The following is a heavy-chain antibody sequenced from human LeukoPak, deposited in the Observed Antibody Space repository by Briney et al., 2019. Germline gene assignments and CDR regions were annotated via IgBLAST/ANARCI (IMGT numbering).Heavy chain of an antibody. V-gene: IGHV3-13*01. J-gene: IGHJ6*03. CDR3: ARDRGGGHMDV. CDR1: GFTFSNYD. CDR2: IGTAGDT. Sequence: GGSLRLSCAASGFTFSNYDMRWVRQATGKGLEWVSAIGTAGDTYYPGSVKGRFTISRENAKNSLYLQMNSLRAGDTAVYYCARDRGGGHMDVWGKGTTVTISS. D-gene: IGHD2-15*01.